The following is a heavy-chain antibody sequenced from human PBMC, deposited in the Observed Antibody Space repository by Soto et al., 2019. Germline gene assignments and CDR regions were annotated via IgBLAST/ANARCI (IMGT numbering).Heavy chain of an antibody. J-gene: IGHJ6*02. D-gene: IGHD3-16*01. CDR3: VGALTYEVPYYYYGMDV. CDR1: GFMFSTYL. V-gene: IGHV3-7*01. Sequence: GVLRLSCTASGFMFSTYLMSWVRQAPGKGLEWVANIRQGGNEKFYVDSVKGRFTISRDNAKKSLYLQMNSLRAEDTAVYYCVGALTYEVPYYYYGMDVWGQGTTVTVSS. CDR2: IRQGGNEK.